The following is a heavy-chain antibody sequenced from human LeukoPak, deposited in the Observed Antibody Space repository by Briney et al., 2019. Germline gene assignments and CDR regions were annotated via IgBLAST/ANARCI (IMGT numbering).Heavy chain of an antibody. Sequence: PGRSLRLSCAASGFTFSRYGMHWVRQAPGKGLEWVAVIWYDGSNEYYADSVKGRFTISRDNSKSTVSLQMNSLRAEDTAVYYCARPYYYGSGSYYPLDYWGQGTLVTVSS. CDR2: IWYDGSNE. V-gene: IGHV3-33*01. J-gene: IGHJ4*02. D-gene: IGHD3-10*01. CDR1: GFTFSRYG. CDR3: ARPYYYGSGSYYPLDY.